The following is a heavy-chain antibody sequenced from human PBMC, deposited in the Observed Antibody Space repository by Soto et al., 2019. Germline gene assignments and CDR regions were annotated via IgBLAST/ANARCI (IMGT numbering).Heavy chain of an antibody. Sequence: QVHLVESGGGVVQPGRSLRLSCAASGFTFSRYGMHWVRQAPGKGLEWVAFIWHDGGNKFYAETVKGRFTVSRDNSKNTLYLQMTSLSAADTAMYYCARDGNVNTGFGKDYWGQGTLVTVSS. CDR2: IWHDGGNK. J-gene: IGHJ4*02. CDR3: ARDGNVNTGFGKDY. D-gene: IGHD3-16*01. V-gene: IGHV3-33*01. CDR1: GFTFSRYG.